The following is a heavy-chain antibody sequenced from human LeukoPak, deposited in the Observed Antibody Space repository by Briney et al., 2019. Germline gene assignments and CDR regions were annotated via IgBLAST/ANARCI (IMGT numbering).Heavy chain of an antibody. CDR2: IRCNGGST. D-gene: IGHD2/OR15-2a*01. CDR1: GFSFSNYA. Sequence: GGSLRLSCAASGFSFSNYAMHWVRQAPGKGLEWVAGIRCNGGSTNYAESVKGRFTISRDNSESTLFLELNSLRAEDTAVYHCAKELGRCSGTTYYSYAIDTWGQGTTVTVSS. V-gene: IGHV3-23*01. J-gene: IGHJ3*02. CDR3: AKELGRCSGTTYYSYAIDT.